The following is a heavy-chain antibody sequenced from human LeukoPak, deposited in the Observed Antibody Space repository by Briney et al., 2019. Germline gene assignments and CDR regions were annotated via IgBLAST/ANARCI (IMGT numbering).Heavy chain of an antibody. J-gene: IGHJ4*02. CDR3: ARPSGSYFGGIDY. CDR2: IYYTGST. Sequence: SETLSLTCTISGGSISSISYYWGWIRQPPGKGLEWIGSIYYTGSTYYNPSLKSRVTISVDTSKNQFSLKLSSVTAADTAVYYCARPSGSYFGGIDYWGQGTLVTVSS. V-gene: IGHV4-39*01. CDR1: GGSISSISYY. D-gene: IGHD1-26*01.